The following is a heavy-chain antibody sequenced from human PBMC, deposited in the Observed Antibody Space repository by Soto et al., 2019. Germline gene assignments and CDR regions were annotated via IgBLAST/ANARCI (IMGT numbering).Heavy chain of an antibody. J-gene: IGHJ4*02. CDR3: ARRGPGTYFDY. V-gene: IGHV3-23*01. CDR1: GFTFSSYA. D-gene: IGHD1-1*01. Sequence: EVQLLDSGGGLVQPGGSLRLSCAASGFTFSSYAMNWVRQAPGKGLEWVSVISGSGDSTYYADSVKGRFTISRDNSKNTLYLQMNGMRTEETAVYYCARRGPGTYFDYWGQGTLVTVSS. CDR2: ISGSGDST.